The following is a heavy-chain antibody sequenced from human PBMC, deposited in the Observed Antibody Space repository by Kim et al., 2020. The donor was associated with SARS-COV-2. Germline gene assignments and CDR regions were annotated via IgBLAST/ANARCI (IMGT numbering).Heavy chain of an antibody. CDR1: GSLSSGRL. CDR3: ASRDSDSGNYFWFDP. V-gene: IGHV4-4*02. D-gene: IGHD1-26*01. Sequence: GSLSSGRLWSRVRQPAGKGLERSGERYHRGGSNYSPAIRSRGTISIDKSKMRFSLKLRSVTAEGTAVYYCASRDSDSGNYFWFDPRGQGTLAT. J-gene: IGHJ5*02. CDR2: RYHRGGS.